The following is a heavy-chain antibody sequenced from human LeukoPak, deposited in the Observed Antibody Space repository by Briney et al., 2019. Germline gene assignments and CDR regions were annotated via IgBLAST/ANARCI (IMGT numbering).Heavy chain of an antibody. V-gene: IGHV4-38-2*02. CDR3: ASNWSDFDY. CDR2: IYHSGST. D-gene: IGHD1-1*01. Sequence: SETLSLTCTVSGYSISSGYYWGWIRQPPGKGLEWIGSIYHSGSTYYNPSLKSRVIISVDTSKNQFSLKLSSVTAADTAVYYCASNWSDFDYWGPGILVTVSS. CDR1: GYSISSGYY. J-gene: IGHJ4*02.